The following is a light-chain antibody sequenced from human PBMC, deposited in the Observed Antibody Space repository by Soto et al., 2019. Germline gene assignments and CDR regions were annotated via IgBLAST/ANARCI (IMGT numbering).Light chain of an antibody. CDR1: QSISRW. CDR2: DAS. V-gene: IGKV1-5*01. J-gene: IGKJ1*01. Sequence: IERTQSLSTLSASVGGRLVITIRASQSISRWLACYQPKPGRAPKVLISDASSLKSGVPSRFSGSGSGTEFTLIISSLQPDDCATYYCQQFNNYPWTFGQGTKVDIK. CDR3: QQFNNYPWT.